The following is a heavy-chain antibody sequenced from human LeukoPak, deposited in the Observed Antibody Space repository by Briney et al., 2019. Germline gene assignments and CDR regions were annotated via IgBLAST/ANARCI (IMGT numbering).Heavy chain of an antibody. CDR1: GYTFTSYY. V-gene: IGHV1-46*01. D-gene: IGHD2-2*03. CDR3: ARDRFGYCSTTTCEGGAFDI. J-gene: IGHJ3*02. Sequence: GASVKVSCKASGYTFTSYYMHWVRQAPGQGLEWMGIINPSGGSTSYAQKFQGRVTMTRDTSTSTVYMELSSLRSEDTAVYYCARDRFGYCSTTTCEGGAFDIWGQGTMVTVSS. CDR2: INPSGGST.